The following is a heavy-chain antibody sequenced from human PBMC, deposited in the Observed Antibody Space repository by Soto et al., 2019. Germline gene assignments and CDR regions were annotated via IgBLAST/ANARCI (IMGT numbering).Heavy chain of an antibody. V-gene: IGHV4-4*07. CDR1: GGSINTFY. Sequence: CTVSGGSINTFYWSWVRQPAGKGLEWIGRIFSSGSTSFNPSLESRVAMSVDTSKNHFSLNLSSVTAADMAVYYCAREGSYSAYNFAHGIQLWSFDFWGQGALVTVSS. J-gene: IGHJ4*02. CDR3: AREGSYSAYNFAHGIQLWSFDF. D-gene: IGHD5-12*01. CDR2: IFSSGST.